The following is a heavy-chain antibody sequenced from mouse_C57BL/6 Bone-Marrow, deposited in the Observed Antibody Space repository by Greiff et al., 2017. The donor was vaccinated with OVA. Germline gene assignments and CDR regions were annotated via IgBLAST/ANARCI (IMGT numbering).Heavy chain of an antibody. V-gene: IGHV1-5*01. Sequence: VQLQQSGTVLARPGASVKMSCKTSGYTFTSYWMHWVKQRPGQGLEWIGAIYPGNSDTSYNQKFKGKAKLTAVTSASTAYMELSSLTNEDSAVYFCARSVYYGSPYFDVWGTGTTVTVSS. D-gene: IGHD1-1*01. CDR2: IYPGNSDT. J-gene: IGHJ1*03. CDR3: ARSVYYGSPYFDV. CDR1: GYTFTSYW.